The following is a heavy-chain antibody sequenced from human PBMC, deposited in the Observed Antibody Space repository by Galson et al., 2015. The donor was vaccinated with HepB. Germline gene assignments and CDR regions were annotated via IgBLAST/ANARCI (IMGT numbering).Heavy chain of an antibody. D-gene: IGHD6-13*01. Sequence: SVKVSCKASGGTFSNYVISWVRQAPGQGLEWMGRIIPMFGKANYAQKFQGRVTITVDKSTSTAYMELNSLRSGDTAVYYCARAPNIAVAAAAFDYWGQGTLVTVSS. CDR2: IIPMFGKA. V-gene: IGHV1-69*04. CDR1: GGTFSNYV. J-gene: IGHJ4*02. CDR3: ARAPNIAVAAAAFDY.